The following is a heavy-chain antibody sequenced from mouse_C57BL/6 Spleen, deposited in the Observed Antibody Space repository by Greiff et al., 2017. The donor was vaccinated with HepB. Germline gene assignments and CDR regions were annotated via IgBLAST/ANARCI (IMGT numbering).Heavy chain of an antibody. CDR1: GYTFTSYG. CDR2: IYPRSGNT. J-gene: IGHJ2*01. Sequence: QVHVKQSGAELARPGASVKLSCKASGYTFTSYGISWVKQRTGQGLEWIGEIYPRSGNTYYNEKFKGKATLTADKSSSTAYMELRSLTSEDSAVYFCAREELGYYFDYWGQGTTLTVSS. V-gene: IGHV1-81*01. D-gene: IGHD4-1*01. CDR3: AREELGYYFDY.